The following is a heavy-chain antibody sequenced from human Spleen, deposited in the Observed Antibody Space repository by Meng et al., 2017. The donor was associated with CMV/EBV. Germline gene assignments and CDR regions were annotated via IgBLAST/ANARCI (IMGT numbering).Heavy chain of an antibody. CDR2: TYYRSEWYS. J-gene: IGHJ3*01. Sequence: SQTPSLTCDISGDSVSSNTAAWNWIRQSTSRGLEWLGRTYYRSEWYSDYADSVRSRITINADTSKNQFSLQLNSVTPEDTAEYYCAGVWPLPDWGQGTMVTVSS. CDR3: AGVWPLPD. D-gene: IGHD3-10*01. V-gene: IGHV6-1*01. CDR1: GDSVSSNTAA.